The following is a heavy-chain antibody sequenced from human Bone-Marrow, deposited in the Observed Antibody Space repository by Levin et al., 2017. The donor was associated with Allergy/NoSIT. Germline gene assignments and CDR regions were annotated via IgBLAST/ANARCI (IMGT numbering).Heavy chain of an antibody. V-gene: IGHV3-33*01. CDR2: VSHDGSHR. D-gene: IGHD1-26*01. CDR1: GFTFSAFG. J-gene: IGHJ4*02. Sequence: SCKASGFTFSAFGMHWVRQAPGRGLEWVAVVSHDGSHRVYADSVKARFTISRDNSKKIHYLQMDSLGPEDTAVYYCSRDRGEWGQFYLDSWGQGILVTVSS. CDR3: SRDRGEWGQFYLDS.